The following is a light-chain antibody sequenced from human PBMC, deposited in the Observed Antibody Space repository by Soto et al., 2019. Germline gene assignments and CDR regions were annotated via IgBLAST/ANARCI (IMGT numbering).Light chain of an antibody. CDR1: SSDVGGYKY. CDR2: EVT. Sequence: QSVLTQPASVSGSPGQSITISCTGTSSDVGGYKYVSWYQQHPGKAPKLMIYEVTNRPSGVSNRFSGSKSGNTASLTISGLQAEDEADYYCISYTSSNTYVFGTGTRSPS. CDR3: ISYTSSNTYV. J-gene: IGLJ1*01. V-gene: IGLV2-14*01.